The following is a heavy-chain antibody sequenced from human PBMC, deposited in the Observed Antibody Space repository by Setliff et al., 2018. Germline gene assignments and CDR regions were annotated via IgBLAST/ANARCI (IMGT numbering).Heavy chain of an antibody. D-gene: IGHD2-15*01. J-gene: IGHJ6*03. CDR3: ATERGLVVSATDYYYYMDV. CDR1: GYSFLSYG. CDR2: ISAQDGNT. Sequence: RASVKVSCKASGYSFLSYGITWVRQAPGQGLEWMGWISAQDGNTIYAQNFQGRVTMTTDTSTSTAYMELSSLRSEDTAIYYCATERGLVVSATDYYYYMDVWGKGTTVTVSS. V-gene: IGHV1-18*01.